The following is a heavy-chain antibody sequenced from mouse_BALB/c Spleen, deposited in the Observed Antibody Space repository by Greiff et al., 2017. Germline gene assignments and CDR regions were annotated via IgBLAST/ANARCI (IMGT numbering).Heavy chain of an antibody. V-gene: IGHV5-12-1*01. CDR1: GFAFSSYD. J-gene: IGHJ3*01. CDR3: ERHKLREAWFAY. Sequence: EVKLVESGGGLVKPGGSLKLSCAASGFAFSSYDMSWVRQTPEKRLEWVAYISSGGGSTYYPDTVKGRFTISRDNAKNTLYLQMSSLKSEDTAMYYCERHKLREAWFAYWGQGTLVTVSA. CDR2: ISSGGGST. D-gene: IGHD1-1*01.